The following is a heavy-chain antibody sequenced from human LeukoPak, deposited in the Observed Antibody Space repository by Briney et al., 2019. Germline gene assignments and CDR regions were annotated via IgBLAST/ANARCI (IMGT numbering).Heavy chain of an antibody. V-gene: IGHV3-30*18. CDR2: ISNDGNDK. Sequence: PGRSLRLSCAASGFTFSNYGMHWVRQAPGEGLEWVALISNDGNDKYYADSVKGRFTISRDNPKNTLYLQMNSLRAEDTAVYYCAKDGFDYYDSSGYYYFNYWGQGTLVTVSS. J-gene: IGHJ4*02. D-gene: IGHD3-22*01. CDR1: GFTFSNYG. CDR3: AKDGFDYYDSSGYYYFNY.